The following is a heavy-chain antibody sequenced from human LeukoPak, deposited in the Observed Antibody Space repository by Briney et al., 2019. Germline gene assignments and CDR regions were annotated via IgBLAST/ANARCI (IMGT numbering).Heavy chain of an antibody. Sequence: GESLKISCKGSGYSFTSYWIGWVRQMPGRGLEWMGIIYPGDSDTRYSPSFQGQVTISADKSISTAYLQWSSLKASEPAMYYCARQYSSSSREVDYWGQGTLVTVSS. CDR1: GYSFTSYW. V-gene: IGHV5-51*01. J-gene: IGHJ4*02. CDR2: IYPGDSDT. D-gene: IGHD6-6*01. CDR3: ARQYSSSSREVDY.